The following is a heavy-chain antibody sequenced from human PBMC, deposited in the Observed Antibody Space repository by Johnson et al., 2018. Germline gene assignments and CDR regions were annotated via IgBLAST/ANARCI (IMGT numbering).Heavy chain of an antibody. CDR1: GFTFSGST. D-gene: IGHD7-27*01. V-gene: IGHV3-73*01. J-gene: IGHJ6*02. CDR3: TRVELGADYYGMDV. Sequence: VQLQESGGGLVQPGGSLILSCAASGFTFSGSTIYWVRQAPGKGLEWVGRIKSKTYNYATAYAASVKGRFTISRDDSKNTTYLQMNSLKTEDTAGYFCTRVELGADYYGMDVWGQGTTVTVSS. CDR2: IKSKTYNYAT.